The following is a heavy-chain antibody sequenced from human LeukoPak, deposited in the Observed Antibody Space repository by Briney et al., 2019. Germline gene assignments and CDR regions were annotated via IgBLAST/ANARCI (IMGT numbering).Heavy chain of an antibody. D-gene: IGHD2-8*02. CDR2: IKSDGSST. CDR1: GFTFSSYW. Sequence: PGGSLRLSCAASGFTFSSYWMHWVRQAPGKGLVWVSRIKSDGSSTSYVDSVKGRFTISRDNAKNTLYLQMNSLRAEDTAVYYCARDQLYCTGGTCYFDYWGQGTLVTVSS. V-gene: IGHV3-74*01. CDR3: ARDQLYCTGGTCYFDY. J-gene: IGHJ4*02.